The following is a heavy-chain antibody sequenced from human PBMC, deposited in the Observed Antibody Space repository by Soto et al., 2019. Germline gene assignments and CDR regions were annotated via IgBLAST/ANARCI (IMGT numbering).Heavy chain of an antibody. CDR1: GFTFSDYY. D-gene: IGHD2-15*01. V-gene: IGHV3-11*01. Sequence: GSLRLSCAASGFTFSDYYMSWIRQAPGKGLEWVSYISSSGSTIYYADSVKGRFTISRDNAKNSLYLQMNSLRAEDTAVYYCARDRDCSGGSCYTLLSYYGMDVWGQGTTVTVSS. J-gene: IGHJ6*02. CDR2: ISSSGSTI. CDR3: ARDRDCSGGSCYTLLSYYGMDV.